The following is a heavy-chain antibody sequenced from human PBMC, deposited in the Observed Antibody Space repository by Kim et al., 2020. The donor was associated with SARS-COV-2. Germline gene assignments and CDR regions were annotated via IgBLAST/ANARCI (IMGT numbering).Heavy chain of an antibody. Sequence: GGSLRLSCAASGFTFSSYWMSWVRQAPGKGLEWVANIKQDGSEKYYVDSVKGRFTISRDNAKNSLYLQMNSLRAEDTAVYYCARAPSSYYGTQYYYYGMDVWGQGTTVTVSS. CDR3: ARAPSSYYGTQYYYYGMDV. J-gene: IGHJ6*02. V-gene: IGHV3-7*01. D-gene: IGHD3-10*01. CDR1: GFTFSSYW. CDR2: IKQDGSEK.